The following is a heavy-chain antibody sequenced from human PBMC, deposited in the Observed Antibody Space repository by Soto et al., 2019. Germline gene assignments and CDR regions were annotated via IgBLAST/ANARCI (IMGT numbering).Heavy chain of an antibody. CDR2: ISSSRSTI. Sequence: EVQLVESGGGLVQPGGSLRLSCAASGFTFSTYSMNWVRQAPGKGLEWVSYISSSRSTIYYADSVKGRFTISRDNAKNSLYLQMNSLRADDTAVYCCARDWPGSSTSCYGTEWFDSWGQGTLVTVSS. D-gene: IGHD2-2*01. J-gene: IGHJ5*01. CDR3: ARDWPGSSTSCYGTEWFDS. CDR1: GFTFSTYS. V-gene: IGHV3-48*01.